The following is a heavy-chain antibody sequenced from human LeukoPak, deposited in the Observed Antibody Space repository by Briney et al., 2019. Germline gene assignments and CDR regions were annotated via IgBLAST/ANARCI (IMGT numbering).Heavy chain of an antibody. V-gene: IGHV3-48*01. Sequence: GGSLRLSCAASGFTFSSYSMNWVRQAPGKGLEWVSYISSSSSPIYYADSVKGRFTISRDNAKNSVYLQMNSLRAEDTAIYYCARDWGRIAYYADYWGQGTLVTVSS. CDR2: ISSSSSPI. CDR1: GFTFSSYS. J-gene: IGHJ4*02. D-gene: IGHD3-3*01. CDR3: ARDWGRIAYYADY.